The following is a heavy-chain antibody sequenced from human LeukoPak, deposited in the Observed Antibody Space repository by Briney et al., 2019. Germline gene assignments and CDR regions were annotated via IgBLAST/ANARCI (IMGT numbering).Heavy chain of an antibody. CDR3: ARTYCTTTSCYQWLDY. V-gene: IGHV4-4*02. CDR2: FYHTGGT. D-gene: IGHD2-2*01. CDR1: GGSINSTTW. Sequence: SETLSLTCAVSGGSINSTTWWSWVRQPPGKGLEWIGEFYHTGGTNYNPSLKSRVTISVDKSKNQFSLKLTSVTAADTAVYYCARTYCTTTSCYQWLDYWGQGILVTISS. J-gene: IGHJ4*02.